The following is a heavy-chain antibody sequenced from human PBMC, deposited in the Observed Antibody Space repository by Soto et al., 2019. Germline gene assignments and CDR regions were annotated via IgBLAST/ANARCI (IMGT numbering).Heavy chain of an antibody. CDR2: ISAYNGNT. Sequence: ASVKICCKASGYTFTSYGISWVRQAPGQGLEWMGWISAYNGNTNYAQKLQGRVTMTTDTSTSTAYMELRSLRSDDTAVYYCARVSAVTGYFDYWGQGTLVTVSS. D-gene: IGHD6-19*01. J-gene: IGHJ4*02. CDR3: ARVSAVTGYFDY. V-gene: IGHV1-18*01. CDR1: GYTFTSYG.